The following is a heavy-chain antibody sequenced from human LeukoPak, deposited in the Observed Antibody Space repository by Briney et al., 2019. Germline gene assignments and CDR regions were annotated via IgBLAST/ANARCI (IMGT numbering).Heavy chain of an antibody. Sequence: SVKVSCKASGGTFSSYAISWVRQAPGQGLEWMGGIIPIFGTANYAQKFQGRVTITTDESTSTAYMELSSLRSEDTAVYYCARDTIIAAAGTFFDYWGQGTLVTVSS. CDR1: GGTFSSYA. D-gene: IGHD6-13*01. J-gene: IGHJ4*02. CDR2: IIPIFGTA. CDR3: ARDTIIAAAGTFFDY. V-gene: IGHV1-69*05.